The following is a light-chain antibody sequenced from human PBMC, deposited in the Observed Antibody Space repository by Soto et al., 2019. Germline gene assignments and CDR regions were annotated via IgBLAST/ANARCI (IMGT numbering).Light chain of an antibody. CDR1: ESVSGN. V-gene: IGKV3-15*01. J-gene: IGKJ1*01. CDR2: GAS. CDR3: QQYNNWPVWT. Sequence: EIVMTQSPATLSVSPGETATLSCRASESVSGNLAWYQQKPGQAPRLLIYGASTRATGIPARFSGSGFGTEFTLTITSLQSEDFAVYYCQQYNNWPVWTFGQGAKVDIK.